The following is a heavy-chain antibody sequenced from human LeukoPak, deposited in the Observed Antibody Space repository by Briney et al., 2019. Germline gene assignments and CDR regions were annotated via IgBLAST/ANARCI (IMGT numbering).Heavy chain of an antibody. Sequence: ASVKVTCKASGGTFSSYAISWVRQAPGQGLEWMGGIIPIFGTANYAQKFQGRVTITADKSTSTAYMELSSLRSEDTAVYYCARAWRGYPFDYWGQGTLVTVSS. CDR3: ARAWRGYPFDY. J-gene: IGHJ4*02. D-gene: IGHD3-3*01. CDR1: GGTFSSYA. CDR2: IIPIFGTA. V-gene: IGHV1-69*06.